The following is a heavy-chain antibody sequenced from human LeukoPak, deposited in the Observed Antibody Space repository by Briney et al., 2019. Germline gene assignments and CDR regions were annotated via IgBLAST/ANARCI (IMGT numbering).Heavy chain of an antibody. Sequence: KPSETLSLTCTVSGYSISSGYYWGWIRQPPGKGLEWVGSIYHSGSTYYNPSLKSRVTISVDTSKNQFSLKLSSVTAADTAVYYCAREKSRLGELSLIDYWGQGTLLTVSS. D-gene: IGHD3-16*02. CDR1: GYSISSGYY. CDR3: AREKSRLGELSLIDY. J-gene: IGHJ4*02. V-gene: IGHV4-38-2*02. CDR2: IYHSGST.